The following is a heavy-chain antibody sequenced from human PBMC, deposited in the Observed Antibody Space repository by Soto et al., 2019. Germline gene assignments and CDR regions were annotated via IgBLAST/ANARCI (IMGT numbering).Heavy chain of an antibody. CDR2: IYWHDDK. Sequence: SGPTLVNPTQTLTLTCTFSGFSLSTTGVGVSWIRQPPGTALEWLALIYWHDDKRYSPSLKSRLTITKDTSKNQVVLTMTNVDPVDTATYYCAHRGGATVGLYYFDYWGQGALVTVSS. J-gene: IGHJ4*02. CDR3: AHRGGATVGLYYFDY. CDR1: GFSLSTTGVG. V-gene: IGHV2-5*01. D-gene: IGHD3-16*01.